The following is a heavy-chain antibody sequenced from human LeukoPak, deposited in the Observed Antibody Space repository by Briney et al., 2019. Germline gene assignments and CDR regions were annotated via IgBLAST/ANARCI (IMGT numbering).Heavy chain of an antibody. D-gene: IGHD3-10*01. CDR1: GASISPNY. J-gene: IGHJ4*02. V-gene: IGHV4-59*12. CDR2: IYYSGST. CDR3: ARGHYGPGIGTYPN. Sequence: SGTLSLTCTVSGASISPNYWSWFRQPPGKGLEWIGYIYYSGSTSYNPSLKSRVTISLDTSKNQFSLKLSSVTAADTAVYYCARGHYGPGIGTYPNWGQGTLVTVSA.